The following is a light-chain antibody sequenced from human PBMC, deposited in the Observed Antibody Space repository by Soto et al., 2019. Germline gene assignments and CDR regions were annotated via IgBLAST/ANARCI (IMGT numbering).Light chain of an antibody. CDR3: SSYTSSNTFYV. CDR2: QVS. J-gene: IGLJ1*01. CDR1: SSDVGGYYY. Sequence: QSALAQPASVSGSPGQSTTISCTGTSSDVGGYYYVSWYQRHPGKAPKLMIYQVSNRPSGVSNRFSGSKSGNTASLTISGLQAEDEADYYCSSYTSSNTFYVFGTGTKVTVL. V-gene: IGLV2-14*01.